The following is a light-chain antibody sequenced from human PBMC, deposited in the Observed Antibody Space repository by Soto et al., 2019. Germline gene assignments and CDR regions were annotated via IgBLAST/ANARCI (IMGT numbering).Light chain of an antibody. CDR1: QSISTS. Sequence: DIQMTQSPSTLPASVGDRVTITCRATQSISTSLAWYQQKPGKAPNLLISGASNLESGVPSRFSGSGSGTEFTLTISSLQPDDFSSYYCQQYYTYSTFGQGTKVDIK. CDR3: QQYYTYST. CDR2: GAS. J-gene: IGKJ1*01. V-gene: IGKV1-5*01.